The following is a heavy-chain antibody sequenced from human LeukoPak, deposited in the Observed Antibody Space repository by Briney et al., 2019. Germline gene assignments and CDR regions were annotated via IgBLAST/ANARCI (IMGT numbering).Heavy chain of an antibody. D-gene: IGHD5-12*01. V-gene: IGHV3-23*01. CDR1: GFTFSSYA. CDR3: AKDGSGYAYLPKTQYYFDY. J-gene: IGHJ4*02. Sequence: GGSLRLSCAASGFTFSSYAMSWVRQAPGKGLGWVSAISGSGGSTYYADSVKGRFTISRDNSKNTLYLQMNSLRAEDTAVYYCAKDGSGYAYLPKTQYYFDYWGQGTLVTVSS. CDR2: ISGSGGST.